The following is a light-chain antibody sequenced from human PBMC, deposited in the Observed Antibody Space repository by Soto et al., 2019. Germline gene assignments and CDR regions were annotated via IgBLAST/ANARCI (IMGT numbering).Light chain of an antibody. CDR2: EVS. Sequence: QSALTQPPSASGSPGQSVTISCTGTSSDVGGYKYVSWYQQHPGKAPKLMIYEVSKRPSGVPDRFSGSKSGNTASLTVSGLRAEDEADYYCSSYGGSNNLVFGGGTKLTVL. CDR3: SSYGGSNNLV. CDR1: SSDVGGYKY. V-gene: IGLV2-8*01. J-gene: IGLJ2*01.